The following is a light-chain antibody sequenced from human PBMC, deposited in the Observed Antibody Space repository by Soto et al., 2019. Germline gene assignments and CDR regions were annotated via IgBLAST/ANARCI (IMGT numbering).Light chain of an antibody. CDR2: DTS. CDR3: QQYSKWPPIT. CDR1: QSVSSK. Sequence: EMVMTQSPATLSVSPGERATLSCRASQSVSSKLAWYQQKPGQAPRLLIYDTSTRATGIPARFSGSGSGTEFTLTIRSLQSEDFAVYYCQQYSKWPPITFGQGTRREIK. V-gene: IGKV3-15*01. J-gene: IGKJ5*01.